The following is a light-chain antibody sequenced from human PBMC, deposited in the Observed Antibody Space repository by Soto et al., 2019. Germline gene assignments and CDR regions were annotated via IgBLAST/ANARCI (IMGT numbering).Light chain of an antibody. CDR2: WAS. Sequence: DAVMTQSPDSLAVSLGERATINCKSSQSVLYSSNNKNYLAWYQQKPGLPPKVLIYWASTRASGVPDRFSGSGSGTDFTLTISSLQAEDVAVYYCQQYYSIRRTVGQGTKVEIK. V-gene: IGKV4-1*01. J-gene: IGKJ1*01. CDR1: QSVLYSSNNKNY. CDR3: QQYYSIRRT.